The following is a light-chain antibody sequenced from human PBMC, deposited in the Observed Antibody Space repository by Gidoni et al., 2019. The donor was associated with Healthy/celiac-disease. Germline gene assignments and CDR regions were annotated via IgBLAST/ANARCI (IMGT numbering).Light chain of an antibody. V-gene: IGKV3-20*01. Sequence: EIVLTQSPDTLSLSPGERATLPCRASQSVSSSSLAWYQQKPGQAPRLLIYGASSRAAGIPDRFSGSGSGTDFTLTISKLESEDFAVFYCQQYGTSGLTFGGGTKVEI. CDR3: QQYGTSGLT. CDR1: QSVSSSS. J-gene: IGKJ4*01. CDR2: GAS.